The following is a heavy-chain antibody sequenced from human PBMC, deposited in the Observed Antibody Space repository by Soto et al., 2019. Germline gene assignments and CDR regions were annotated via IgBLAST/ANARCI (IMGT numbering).Heavy chain of an antibody. D-gene: IGHD5-12*01. CDR1: NGSISNGDFY. V-gene: IGHV4-31*03. Sequence: QVQLQESGPGLVKPSQTLSLTCTVSNGSISNGDFYWSWIRQHPGKGLEWIGYIYYSGATYYNPSLKGRFMISVDRSKNQFSLKLSSITAADTAVYYCGGGGSLRFPYALDVWGKGTAVTVSS. J-gene: IGHJ6*04. CDR2: IYYSGAT. CDR3: GGGGSLRFPYALDV.